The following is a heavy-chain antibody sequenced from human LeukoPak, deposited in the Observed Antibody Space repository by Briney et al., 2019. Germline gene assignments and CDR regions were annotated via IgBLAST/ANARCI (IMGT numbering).Heavy chain of an antibody. V-gene: IGHV3-23*01. Sequence: PGGSLRLSCGASGFTFSSYAMSWVRQTPGKGLEWVSAISGTGGTIYYADSVKGRFTVSRDNSKNTLYLQMNSLRGEDTVVYYCASGQGLYDVSDYFFGHFDYWGQGTLVTVSS. D-gene: IGHD3-22*01. CDR2: ISGTGGTI. J-gene: IGHJ4*02. CDR3: ASGQGLYDVSDYFFGHFDY. CDR1: GFTFSSYA.